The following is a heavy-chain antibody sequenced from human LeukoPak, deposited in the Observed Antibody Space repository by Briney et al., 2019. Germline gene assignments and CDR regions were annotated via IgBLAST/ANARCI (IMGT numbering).Heavy chain of an antibody. V-gene: IGHV3-48*01. CDR2: ITNSGNSK. CDR3: ARSASDYYDQTN. J-gene: IGHJ4*02. CDR1: EFTFSSYS. Sequence: GGSLRLSCAASEFTFSSYSMNWVRQAPGKGLEWVSYITNSGNSKSYADSVKGRFTISRDNTKNSLYLQMNGLRAEDTAVYYCARSASDYYDQTNWGQGTLVTVSS. D-gene: IGHD3-3*01.